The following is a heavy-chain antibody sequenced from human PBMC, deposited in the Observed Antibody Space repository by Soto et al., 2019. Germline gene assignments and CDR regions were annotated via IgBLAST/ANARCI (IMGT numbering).Heavy chain of an antibody. V-gene: IGHV1-18*01. D-gene: IGHD1-7*01. J-gene: IGHJ6*04. CDR3: ARDGITGTTDYYYYYGMDV. CDR2: ISAYNGNT. CDR1: GYTFTSYG. Sequence: ASVKVSCKASGYTFTSYGISWVRQAPGQGLEWMGWISAYNGNTNYAQKLQGRVTMTTDTSTSTAYMELRSLRSDDTAVYYCARDGITGTTDYYYYYGMDVWGKGTTVTVSS.